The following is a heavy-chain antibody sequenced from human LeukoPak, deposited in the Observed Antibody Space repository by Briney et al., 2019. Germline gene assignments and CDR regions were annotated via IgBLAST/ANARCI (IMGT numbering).Heavy chain of an antibody. V-gene: IGHV1-46*03. CDR1: GYTFTSYY. Sequence: ASVKVSCTASGYTFTSYYMHWMRQAPGQGLEWMGIINPSGGSTSYAQKFQGRVTMTRDTSTSTVYMELSSLRSEDTAVYYCTTLTGIAVAGVSTGGGYWGQGTLVTVSS. J-gene: IGHJ4*02. D-gene: IGHD6-19*01. CDR3: TTLTGIAVAGVSTGGGY. CDR2: INPSGGST.